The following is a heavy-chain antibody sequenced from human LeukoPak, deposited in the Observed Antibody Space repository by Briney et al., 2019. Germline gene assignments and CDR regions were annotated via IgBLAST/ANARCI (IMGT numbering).Heavy chain of an antibody. Sequence: PGGSLRLSCAASGFTFTSYGMNWVRQAPGKGLEWVSSISSSSSYIYYADSMKGRFTISRDNAKNSLYLQMNSLRAEDTAVYYCARASSGWAVDLYYFDNWGQGTLVTVSS. D-gene: IGHD6-19*01. V-gene: IGHV3-21*01. CDR3: ARASSGWAVDLYYFDN. CDR2: ISSSSSYI. CDR1: GFTFTSYG. J-gene: IGHJ4*02.